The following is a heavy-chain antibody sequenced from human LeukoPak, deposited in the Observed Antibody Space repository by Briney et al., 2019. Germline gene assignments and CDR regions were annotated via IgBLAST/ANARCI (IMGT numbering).Heavy chain of an antibody. CDR1: GFTFSSYC. Sequence: GGSLRLSCAASGFTFSSYCMSWVRQAPGKGLEWVANIKQDGSEKYYVYSVKGRFTIARDNAKNSLYLQMNSLRAEDTAVYYCARGASGWYVNYYMDVWGKGTTVTVSS. CDR3: ARGASGWYVNYYMDV. V-gene: IGHV3-7*01. CDR2: IKQDGSEK. D-gene: IGHD6-19*01. J-gene: IGHJ6*03.